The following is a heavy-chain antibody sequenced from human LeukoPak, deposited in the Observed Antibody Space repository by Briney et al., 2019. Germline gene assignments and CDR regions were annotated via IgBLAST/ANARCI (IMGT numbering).Heavy chain of an antibody. D-gene: IGHD4-17*01. CDR3: ARERRSTVTTAFDI. Sequence: GGSLRLSCAASGFTFSSYEMNWVRQAPGKGLEWVSSISSSSSYMYYADSVEGRFTISRDNAKNSLYLQMNSLRAEDTAVYYCARERRSTVTTAFDIWGQGTMVTVSS. J-gene: IGHJ3*02. CDR2: ISSSSSYM. V-gene: IGHV3-21*01. CDR1: GFTFSSYE.